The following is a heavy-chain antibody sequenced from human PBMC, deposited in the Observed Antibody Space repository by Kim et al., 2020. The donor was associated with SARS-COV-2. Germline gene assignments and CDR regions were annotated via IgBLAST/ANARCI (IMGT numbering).Heavy chain of an antibody. V-gene: IGHV5-51*01. D-gene: IGHD1-26*01. J-gene: IGHJ4*01. CDR2: IYPGDSDT. Sequence: GESLKISCKGSGYSFTTYWIGWVRQMPGKGLEWMGIIYPGDSDTRYSPSFQGQVTFSADKSITTAYLKWTSLKASDTAIYYCARRETVAHGQIWAFDYWG. CDR3: ARRETVAHGQIWAFDY. CDR1: GYSFTTYW.